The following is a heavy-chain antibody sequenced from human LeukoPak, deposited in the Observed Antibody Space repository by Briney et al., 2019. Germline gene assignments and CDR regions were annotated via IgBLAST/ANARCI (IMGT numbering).Heavy chain of an antibody. J-gene: IGHJ4*02. CDR2: ISAYNGNT. CDR3: ARLYSGTYSFDY. V-gene: IGHV1-18*01. CDR1: GYTFTSYG. Sequence: ASVKVSCKASGYTFTSYGISWVRQAPGQGLEWMGWISAYNGNTNYAQKLQGRVTMTTDTSTSTAYMEVRSLRSDDTAVYYCARLYSGTYSFDYWGQGTLVTVSS. D-gene: IGHD1-26*01.